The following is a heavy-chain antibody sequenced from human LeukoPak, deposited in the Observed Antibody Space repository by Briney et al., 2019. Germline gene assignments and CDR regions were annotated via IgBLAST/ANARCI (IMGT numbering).Heavy chain of an antibody. CDR2: ISWNSGSI. D-gene: IGHD5-12*01. CDR1: GFTFHHYA. J-gene: IGHJ4*02. CDR3: AKDKAPLYSGYDWDLDF. V-gene: IGHV3-9*01. Sequence: GGSLRLSCAASGFTFHHYAIHWVRQVPGKGLEWVSGISWNSGSIGYVDSVKGRFTISRDNAKNSVYLQMNSLRAEDTALYYCAKDKAPLYSGYDWDLDFWGQGTLVPVSS.